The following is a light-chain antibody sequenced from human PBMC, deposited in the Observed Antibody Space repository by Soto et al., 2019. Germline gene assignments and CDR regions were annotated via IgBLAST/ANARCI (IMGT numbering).Light chain of an antibody. J-gene: IGLJ3*02. CDR3: SSYTTSSTLV. CDR1: SSDVGGYNY. CDR2: DVN. V-gene: IGLV2-14*03. Sequence: QSVLTQPASVSGSPGQSITISCTGTSSDVGGYNYVSWYQQHPGNAPKLMIYDVNNRPSGVSNRCSCSKSGNTASLTISGRQAEDEAHYYCSSYTTSSTLVFGGGTKLTVL.